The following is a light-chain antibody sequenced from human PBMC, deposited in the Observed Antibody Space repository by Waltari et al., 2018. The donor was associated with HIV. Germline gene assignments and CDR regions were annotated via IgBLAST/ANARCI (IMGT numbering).Light chain of an antibody. J-gene: IGLJ2*01. CDR1: SSNIANNY. CDR2: DNN. CDR3: GTWDTSLSAGV. V-gene: IGLV1-51*01. Sequence: QSVLTQPPAVSAAPGQTVTISCSGSSSNIANNYVSWYQQLPGTAPKLLIYDNNRRSSGIPDRFSGSKSGTSATLAIAGPQTGDEADYYCGTWDTSLSAGVFGGGTKVTVL.